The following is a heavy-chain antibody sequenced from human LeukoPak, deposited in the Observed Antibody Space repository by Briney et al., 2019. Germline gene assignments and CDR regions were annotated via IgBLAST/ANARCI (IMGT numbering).Heavy chain of an antibody. J-gene: IGHJ4*02. CDR3: ARDVTGGSYFDY. Sequence: PSETLSLTCTVSGGSISRYYWSWIRQPPGKGLEWIGYIYYSGSTNYNPSLKSRVSISVDTSKNQFSLKLISVTAADTAVYYCARDVTGGSYFDYWGQGTLVTVSS. V-gene: IGHV4-59*12. CDR2: IYYSGST. CDR1: GGSISRYY. D-gene: IGHD1-26*01.